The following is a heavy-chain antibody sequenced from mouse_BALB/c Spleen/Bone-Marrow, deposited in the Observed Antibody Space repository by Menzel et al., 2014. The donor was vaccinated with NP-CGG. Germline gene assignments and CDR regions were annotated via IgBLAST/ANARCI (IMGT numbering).Heavy chain of an antibody. D-gene: IGHD1-1*01. Sequence: VQLQQSGAELVKPGASVKLSCTASDFNSKDTYMHWVNQRPEQGLEWIGRIDPANGNTKYDPKFQGKATITADTSSNTAYLQLSSLTSEDTAVYCCARVQFLRSRGLVYWGEATTITVSS. CDR3: ARVQFLRSRGLVY. J-gene: IGHJ2*01. CDR2: IDPANGNT. CDR1: DFNSKDTY. V-gene: IGHV14-3*02.